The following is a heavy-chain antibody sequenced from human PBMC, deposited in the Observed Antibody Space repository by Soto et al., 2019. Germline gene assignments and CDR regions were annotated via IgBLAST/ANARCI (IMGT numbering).Heavy chain of an antibody. J-gene: IGHJ6*02. CDR3: ARARTMVRGVIILMPPANKDYDMDV. CDR1: GGSVSSGSYY. V-gene: IGHV4-61*01. Sequence: SETLSLTCTVSGGSVSSGSYYWSWIRQPPGKGLEWIGYIYYSGSTNYNPSLKSRVTISVDTSKNQFSLKLSSVTAADTAVYYCARARTMVRGVIILMPPANKDYDMDVWGQGTTVTVSS. D-gene: IGHD3-10*01. CDR2: IYYSGST.